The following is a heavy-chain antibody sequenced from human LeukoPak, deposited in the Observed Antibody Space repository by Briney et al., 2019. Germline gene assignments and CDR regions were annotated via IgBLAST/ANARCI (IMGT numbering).Heavy chain of an antibody. CDR3: AKSEMATPEGYYYYGMDV. CDR2: ISWNSGSI. CDR1: GFTFDDYA. V-gene: IGHV3-9*01. J-gene: IGHJ6*02. Sequence: GRSLRLSCAASGFTFDDYAMHWVRQAPGKGLEWVSGISWNSGSIGYADSVKGRFTISRDNAKNSLYLQMNSLRVEDTALYHCAKSEMATPEGYYYYGMDVWGQGTMVTVSS. D-gene: IGHD5-24*01.